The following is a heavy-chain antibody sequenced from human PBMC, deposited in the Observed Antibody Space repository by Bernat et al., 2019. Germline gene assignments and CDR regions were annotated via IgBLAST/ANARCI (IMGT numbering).Heavy chain of an antibody. CDR2: ISSNGGST. Sequence: EVQLVESGGGLVQPGGSLRLSCAASGFTFSSYAMHWVRQAPGKGLEYVSAISSNGGSTYYANSVKGRFTISRDNSKNTLYLQMGSLRAEAMAVYYCARSSDFSSGWSGWFDPWGQGTLVTVSS. CDR3: ARSSDFSSGWSGWFDP. J-gene: IGHJ5*02. D-gene: IGHD6-19*01. CDR1: GFTFSSYA. V-gene: IGHV3-64*01.